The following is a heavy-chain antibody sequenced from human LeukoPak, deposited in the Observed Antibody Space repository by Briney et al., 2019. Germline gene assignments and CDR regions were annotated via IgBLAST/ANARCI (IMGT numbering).Heavy chain of an antibody. V-gene: IGHV3-11*01. D-gene: IGHD6-6*01. J-gene: IGHJ6*03. CDR2: ISSSGSTI. CDR1: GFTFSDYY. Sequence: PGGSLRLSCAASGFTFSDYYMSWIRQAPGKGLEWVSYISSSGSTIYYADSVKGRFTISRDNAKNSLYLQMNSLRAEDTAVYYCARDFSSSSTVYYYYYMDVWGKGTTVTVSS. CDR3: ARDFSSSSTVYYYYYMDV.